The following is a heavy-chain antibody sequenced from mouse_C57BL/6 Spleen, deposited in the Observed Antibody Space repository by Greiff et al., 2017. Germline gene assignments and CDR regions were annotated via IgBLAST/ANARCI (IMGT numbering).Heavy chain of an antibody. CDR3: ARSGFDY. J-gene: IGHJ2*01. D-gene: IGHD4-1*01. Sequence: QLPGAELVMPGASVKLSCKASGYTFTSYWMHWVKQRPGQGLEWIGEIDPSDSYTNYNQKFKGKSTLTVDKSSSTAYMQLSSLTSEDSAVYYCARSGFDYWGQGTTLTVSS. V-gene: IGHV1-69*01. CDR1: GYTFTSYW. CDR2: IDPSDSYT.